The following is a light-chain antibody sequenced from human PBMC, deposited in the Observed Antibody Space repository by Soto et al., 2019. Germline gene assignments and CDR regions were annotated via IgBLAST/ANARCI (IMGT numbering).Light chain of an antibody. CDR1: SGHSSYA. Sequence: QPVLTQSPSASASPGASVKLTCTLSSGHSSYAIAWHQQQPEKGPRFLMRINSDGSHSKGDGIPDRFSGSSSGAERYLTISRLQSEDEADYYCQTWGTSFVLFGGGTKLTVL. J-gene: IGLJ2*01. V-gene: IGLV4-69*01. CDR3: QTWGTSFVL. CDR2: INSDGSH.